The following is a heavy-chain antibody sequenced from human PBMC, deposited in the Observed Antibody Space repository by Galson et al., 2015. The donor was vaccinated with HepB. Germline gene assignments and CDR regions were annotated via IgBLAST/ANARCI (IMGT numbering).Heavy chain of an antibody. J-gene: IGHJ4*02. CDR3: AHATLFNYYDSSLRYYFDY. D-gene: IGHD3-22*01. V-gene: IGHV2-5*02. Sequence: PALVKPTQTLTLTCTFSGFSLSTSGVGVGWIRQPPGKALEWLALIYWDDDKRYSPSLKSRLTITKDTSKNQVVLTMTNMDPVDTATYYCAHATLFNYYDSSLRYYFDYWGQGTLVTVSS. CDR1: GFSLSTSGVG. CDR2: IYWDDDK.